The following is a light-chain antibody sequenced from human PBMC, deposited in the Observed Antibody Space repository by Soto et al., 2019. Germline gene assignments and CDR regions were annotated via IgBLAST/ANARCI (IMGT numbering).Light chain of an antibody. J-gene: IGLJ3*02. CDR3: SSYTSSSTLEWV. Sequence: QSALTQPASVSGSPGQSITISCTGTSSDVGGYNYVSWYQQHPGKAPKLMIYDVSNRPSGVSNRFSGSESGNTASLTISGLQAEDEADYYCSSYTSSSTLEWVFGGGTKVTVL. V-gene: IGLV2-14*01. CDR2: DVS. CDR1: SSDVGGYNY.